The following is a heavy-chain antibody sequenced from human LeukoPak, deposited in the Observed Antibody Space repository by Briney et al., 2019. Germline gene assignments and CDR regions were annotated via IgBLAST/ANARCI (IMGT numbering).Heavy chain of an antibody. Sequence: ASVKVSCKPSGYTFISYGISWVRQAPGQGLEWMGWISAYNGNTNYAQKLQGRVTMTTDTSTSTAYMELRGLRSDDTAVCYCARVVGGSYYSANCFDYWGQGTLVTVSS. CDR1: GYTFISYG. J-gene: IGHJ4*02. V-gene: IGHV1-18*01. D-gene: IGHD1-26*01. CDR3: ARVVGGSYYSANCFDY. CDR2: ISAYNGNT.